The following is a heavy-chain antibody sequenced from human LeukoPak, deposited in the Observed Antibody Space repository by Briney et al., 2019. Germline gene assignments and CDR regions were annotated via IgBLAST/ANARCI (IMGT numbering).Heavy chain of an antibody. CDR2: LYYSGST. V-gene: IGHV4-39*07. J-gene: IGHJ5*02. Sequence: SETLSLTCTVFGGSITDSNFYWGWIRQPPGKGLEWIGSLYYSGSTYYNPSLESRVTISVDTSKNQFSLKLSSVTAADTAVYYCARDQASLNWFDPWGQGTLVTVSS. CDR1: GGSITDSNFY. CDR3: ARDQASLNWFDP. D-gene: IGHD6-6*01.